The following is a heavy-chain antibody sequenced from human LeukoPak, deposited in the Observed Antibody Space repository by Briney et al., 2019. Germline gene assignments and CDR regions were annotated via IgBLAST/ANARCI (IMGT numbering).Heavy chain of an antibody. J-gene: IGHJ4*02. CDR3: ARDRRGSSGYYYPLGY. D-gene: IGHD3-22*01. V-gene: IGHV1-46*01. CDR1: GYTFTSYY. CDR2: INPSGGST. Sequence: ASVKVSCKASGYTFTSYYMHWVRQAPGQGLEWMGTINPSGGSTSYAQKFQGRVTMTRDTSTSTVYMELSSLRSEDTAVYYCARDRRGSSGYYYPLGYWGQGTLVTVSS.